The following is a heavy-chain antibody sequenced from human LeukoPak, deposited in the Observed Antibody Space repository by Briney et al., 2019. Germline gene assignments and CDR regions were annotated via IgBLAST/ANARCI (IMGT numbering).Heavy chain of an antibody. V-gene: IGHV1-69*05. D-gene: IGHD3-10*01. Sequence: SVKVSCKASGGTFSSYAISWVRQAPGQVLEWMGRIIPIFGTANYAQKFQGRVTITTDESTSTAYMDLSSLRSEDTAVYSCARIGSQNSSPFDYWGQGTLVTVSS. CDR2: IIPIFGTA. J-gene: IGHJ4*02. CDR1: GGTFSSYA. CDR3: ARIGSQNSSPFDY.